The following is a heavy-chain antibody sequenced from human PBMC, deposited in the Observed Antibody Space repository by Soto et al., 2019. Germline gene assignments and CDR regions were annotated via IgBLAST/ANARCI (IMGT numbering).Heavy chain of an antibody. J-gene: IGHJ3*02. CDR2: IYYSGST. Sequence: SETLSLTCTVSGGSISSSSYYWGWIRQPPGKGLEWIGSIYYSGSTYYNPSLKSRVTISVDTSKNQFSLKLSSVTAADTAVYYCARHGGSGYAAPGGEGDAFDIWGQGTMVTVSS. D-gene: IGHD2-8*01. CDR1: GGSISSSSYY. CDR3: ARHGGSGYAAPGGEGDAFDI. V-gene: IGHV4-39*01.